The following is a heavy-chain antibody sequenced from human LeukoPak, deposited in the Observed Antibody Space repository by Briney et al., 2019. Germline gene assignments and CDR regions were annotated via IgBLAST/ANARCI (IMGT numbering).Heavy chain of an antibody. J-gene: IGHJ4*02. V-gene: IGHV1-8*01. CDR3: AREGNRSSDSSASYPLDY. CDR2: MNPHSGNT. CDR1: GYTFSSND. D-gene: IGHD1-26*01. Sequence: ASVKVSSKASGYTFSSNDINWVRQATGQGLEWMGWMNPHSGNTGYAQKFRGRVTITRNSSISTAYMELSSLRSEDTAVYYCAREGNRSSDSSASYPLDYWGQGTLVTVSS.